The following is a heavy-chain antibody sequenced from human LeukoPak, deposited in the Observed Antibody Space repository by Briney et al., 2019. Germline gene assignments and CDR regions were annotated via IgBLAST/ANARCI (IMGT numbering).Heavy chain of an antibody. D-gene: IGHD1-1*01. CDR1: GDSVSSNSAA. Sequence: SQTLSLTCAISGDSVSSNSAAWNWIRQSPSRGLEWLGRTYYRSKWSNNYAVSVRSRITINPDTSKNQFSLQLNFVTPEDTAVYYCARSKDVAGRGTNAFDIWGQGTMVTVSS. CDR3: ARSKDVAGRGTNAFDI. J-gene: IGHJ3*02. CDR2: TYYRSKWSN. V-gene: IGHV6-1*01.